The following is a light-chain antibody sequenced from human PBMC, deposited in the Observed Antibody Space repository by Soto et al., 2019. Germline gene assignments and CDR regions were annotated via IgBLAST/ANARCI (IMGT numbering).Light chain of an antibody. CDR2: GAS. J-gene: IGKJ1*01. CDR3: QQYGSSPPT. Sequence: EIGLTQSPGTLSLSPGERATLSCRASQSVSSNYLAWYQRKPGQAPRLLIYGASSRATGIPNRFSGSGSGTDFTLNITRLEPEDFAVYYCQQYGSSPPTFGQGTKVEIK. V-gene: IGKV3-20*01. CDR1: QSVSSNY.